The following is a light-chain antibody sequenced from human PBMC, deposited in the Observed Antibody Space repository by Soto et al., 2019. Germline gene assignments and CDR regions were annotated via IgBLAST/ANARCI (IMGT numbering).Light chain of an antibody. CDR3: SSYTSSSTLV. CDR1: TSDVGGYNY. V-gene: IGLV2-14*01. CDR2: EVS. Sequence: QSALTQPASVSGSPGQSITISCTGTTSDVGGYNYVSWYQHHPGKAPKLMIYEVSNRPSGVSNRFSGSKSGNTASLTLSGLQAEDEADYYCSSYTSSSTLVFGTGTKLTVL. J-gene: IGLJ1*01.